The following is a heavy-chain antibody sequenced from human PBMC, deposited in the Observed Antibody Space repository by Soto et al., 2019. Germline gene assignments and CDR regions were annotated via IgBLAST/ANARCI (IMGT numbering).Heavy chain of an antibody. D-gene: IGHD3-9*01. Sequence: QVQLQESGPGLVKPSQTLSLTCTVSGGSVSSGGYYWSLLRQPPGKGLERIGYIFPGGNSYYNVCLESPATMSVDRSKNQFSLRLDSVTAADTAVYFCARGRSAGYYKRNWFDPWGQGTLVTVSS. V-gene: IGHV4-31*01. CDR3: ARGRSAGYYKRNWFDP. J-gene: IGHJ5*02. CDR1: GGSVSSGGYY. CDR2: IFPGGNS.